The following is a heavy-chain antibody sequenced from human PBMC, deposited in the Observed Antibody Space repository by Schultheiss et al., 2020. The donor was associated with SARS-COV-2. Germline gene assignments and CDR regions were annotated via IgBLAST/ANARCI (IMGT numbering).Heavy chain of an antibody. Sequence: GGSLRLSCAASGFTFSTYSINWVRQAPGKGLEWVSYISSGSTTIYYADSVKGRFTISRDNAKNSLYLQMNSLRDEDTAVYYCAREIVGASDYWGQGTLVTVSS. J-gene: IGHJ4*02. CDR3: AREIVGASDY. V-gene: IGHV3-48*02. CDR1: GFTFSTYS. D-gene: IGHD1-26*01. CDR2: ISSGSTTI.